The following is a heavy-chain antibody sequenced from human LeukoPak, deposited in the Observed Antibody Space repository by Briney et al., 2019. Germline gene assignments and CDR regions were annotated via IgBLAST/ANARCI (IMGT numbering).Heavy chain of an antibody. CDR3: ATGVWYLES. D-gene: IGHD5/OR15-5a*01. Sequence: GSLSLSCAASGFSLSSYWLSWVRQAPGKGLEWVANIHQDGGEKFHVDSVKGRFTISRDNAKNSLYLQMNSLTAEDTAVYYCATGVWYLESWGQGTLVTVSS. V-gene: IGHV3-7*01. CDR1: GFSLSSYW. CDR2: IHQDGGEK. J-gene: IGHJ4*02.